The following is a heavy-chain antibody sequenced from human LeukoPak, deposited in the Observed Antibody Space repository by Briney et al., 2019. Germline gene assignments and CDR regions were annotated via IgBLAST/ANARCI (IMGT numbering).Heavy chain of an antibody. CDR2: ISASGGST. D-gene: IGHD1/OR15-1a*01. CDR3: VRDDTGTDQTYYGMDV. CDR1: GFTFSSSA. J-gene: IGHJ6*02. Sequence: GGSLRLSCAASGFTFSSSAMSWVRQVPGKGLEWVSGISASGGSTYYADSVKGRFTVSRDNAKKSLYLQMNSLRAEDTAVYYCVRDDTGTDQTYYGMDVWGQGTTVTVSS. V-gene: IGHV3-23*01.